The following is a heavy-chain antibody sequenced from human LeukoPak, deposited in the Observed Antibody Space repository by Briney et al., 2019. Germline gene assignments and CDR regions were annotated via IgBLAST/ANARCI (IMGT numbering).Heavy chain of an antibody. V-gene: IGHV4-39*07. Sequence: SETLSLTCTVSGGSISSSSYYWGWIRQPPGKGLEWIGSIYYSGSTYYNPSLKSRVTISVDTSRNEFSLKLSSVTAADTAVYYCAGGLRWVDYWGQGTLVTVSS. CDR1: GGSISSSSYY. CDR2: IYYSGST. J-gene: IGHJ4*02. D-gene: IGHD4-23*01. CDR3: AGGLRWVDY.